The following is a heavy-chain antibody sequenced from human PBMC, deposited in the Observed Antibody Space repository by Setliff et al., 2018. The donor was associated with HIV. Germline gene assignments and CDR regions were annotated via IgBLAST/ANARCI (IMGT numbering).Heavy chain of an antibody. V-gene: IGHV4-61*09. J-gene: IGHJ3*02. CDR3: ARNDAFDI. CDR2: IYHNGRT. CDR1: GDSISRDFYY. Sequence: SETLSLTCTVSGDSISRDFYYWNWIRQPAGKGLEWIGHIYHNGRTHYNPSLKSRVTISMDTSKNQFSLKLSSVTAADTAVYYCARNDAFDIWGQGTLVTVSS.